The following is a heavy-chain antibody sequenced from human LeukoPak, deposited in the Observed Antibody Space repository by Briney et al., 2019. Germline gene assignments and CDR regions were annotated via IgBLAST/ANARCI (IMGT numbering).Heavy chain of an antibody. CDR3: AREVTIFGGPVDV. V-gene: IGHV4-4*07. J-gene: IGHJ6*04. Sequence: SETLSLTCTASGGSISSYYWSWIRQPAGKGLEWIGRIYTSGSTNYNPSLKSRVTISLDTSKNQFSLKLSSVTAADAAVYYCAREVTIFGGPVDVWGKGTTVTVSS. CDR2: IYTSGST. D-gene: IGHD3-3*01. CDR1: GGSISSYY.